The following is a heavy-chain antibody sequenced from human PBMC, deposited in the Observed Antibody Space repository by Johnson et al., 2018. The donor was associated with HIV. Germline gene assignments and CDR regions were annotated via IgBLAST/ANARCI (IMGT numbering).Heavy chain of an antibody. CDR3: ARGVKQQLNVVDAFDI. Sequence: QMLLVESGGGVVQPGGSLRLSCAASGFTFNSYALHWVRQATGKGLEWVAIISYDGNNKYSADSVKGRFANSRDNSRNRLYIQMNSLRVEDTGVYYCARGVKQQLNVVDAFDIWGQGTKVTVSS. CDR2: ISYDGNNK. J-gene: IGHJ3*02. D-gene: IGHD6-13*01. V-gene: IGHV3-30*09. CDR1: GFTFNSYA.